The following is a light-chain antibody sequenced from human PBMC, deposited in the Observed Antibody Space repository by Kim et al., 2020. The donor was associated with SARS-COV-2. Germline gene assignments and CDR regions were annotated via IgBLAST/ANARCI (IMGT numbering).Light chain of an antibody. CDR2: GNI. Sequence: QGHTLSCTGRSSNIGANDDVHWYRQLPGTAPNRLVYGNINRPSGVPDRFSGSKSGTSASLAITGLQAEDEADYYCQSYDSSLSGRVFGGGTQLTVL. CDR3: QSYDSSLSGRV. J-gene: IGLJ3*02. V-gene: IGLV1-40*01. CDR1: SSNIGANDD.